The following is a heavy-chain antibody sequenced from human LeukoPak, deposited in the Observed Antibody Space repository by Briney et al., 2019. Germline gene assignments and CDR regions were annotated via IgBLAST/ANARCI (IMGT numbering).Heavy chain of an antibody. D-gene: IGHD5-12*01. V-gene: IGHV4-4*07. CDR3: ARGHSGSYYGY. J-gene: IGHJ4*02. Sequence: SETLSLTCTVSGSSINNFYWTWIRQPAGKGLEWIGRIQASGSTNYNPSLKSRVTMSLDTSKNQFSLSLSSVTAADTAAYYCARGHSGSYYGYWGQGTLVTVSS. CDR2: IQASGST. CDR1: GSSINNFY.